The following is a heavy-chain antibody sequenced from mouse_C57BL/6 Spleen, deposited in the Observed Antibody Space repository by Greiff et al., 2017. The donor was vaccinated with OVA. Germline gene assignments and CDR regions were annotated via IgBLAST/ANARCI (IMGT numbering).Heavy chain of an antibody. CDR1: GFTFSSYG. CDR2: ISSGGSYT. V-gene: IGHV5-6*01. Sequence: EVKLVESGGDLVKPGGSLKLSCAASGFTFSSYGMSWVRQTPDKRLEWVATISSGGSYTYYPDSVKGRFTISRDNAKNTLYLQMSSLTSEDTAVYYGARHDYDEGAYFDVWGTGTTVTVSS. D-gene: IGHD2-4*01. CDR3: ARHDYDEGAYFDV. J-gene: IGHJ1*03.